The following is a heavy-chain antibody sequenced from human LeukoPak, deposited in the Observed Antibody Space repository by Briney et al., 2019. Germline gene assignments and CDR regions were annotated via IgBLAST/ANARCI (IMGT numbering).Heavy chain of an antibody. V-gene: IGHV4-4*07. D-gene: IGHD3-22*01. CDR2: ILSSGST. Sequence: SETLSLTCTVSGGLISSYYWSWIRQPAGKGLEWIGRILSSGSTNYNPSLRSRVTMSADTSKNQFSPKLSSVNAADTAVYYCARHNLYGSSAFPDWGQGTLVTVSS. CDR3: ARHNLYGSSAFPD. J-gene: IGHJ4*02. CDR1: GGLISSYY.